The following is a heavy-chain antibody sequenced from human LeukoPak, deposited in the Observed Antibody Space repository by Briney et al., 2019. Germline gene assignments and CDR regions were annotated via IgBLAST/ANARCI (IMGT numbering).Heavy chain of an antibody. V-gene: IGHV3-30*04. Sequence: GGSQRLSCTASGFTFSSYEMNWVRQAPGKGLEWVAVISNDGSDKYYADSVKGRFTISRDNSKNRLYLQMHSLTPEDTAVYYCARDLVALDHYDGSGHFDSWGQGTLVTVSS. CDR2: ISNDGSDK. J-gene: IGHJ4*02. CDR1: GFTFSSYE. CDR3: ARDLVALDHYDGSGHFDS. D-gene: IGHD3-22*01.